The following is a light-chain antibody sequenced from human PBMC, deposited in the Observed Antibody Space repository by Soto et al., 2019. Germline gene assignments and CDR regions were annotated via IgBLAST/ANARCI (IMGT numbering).Light chain of an antibody. J-gene: IGKJ1*01. Sequence: EIVLTQSPGTLSLSPGERATLSCRASQSVSNNYLAWYQQKPGQAPRLLIYGASNRATGIPDRFIGSGSGTEFTLTISRLGPEDFAVHDCQQYGSSGTFGQGTKVDIK. CDR3: QQYGSSGT. V-gene: IGKV3-20*01. CDR1: QSVSNNY. CDR2: GAS.